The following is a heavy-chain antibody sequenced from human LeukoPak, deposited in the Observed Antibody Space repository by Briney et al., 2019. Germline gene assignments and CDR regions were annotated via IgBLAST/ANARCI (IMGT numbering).Heavy chain of an antibody. V-gene: IGHV3-30-3*01. D-gene: IGHD1-26*01. CDR2: ISYDGSNK. Sequence: GGSLRLSCAASGFIFSTHSLYWVRQAPGKGLEWVAVISYDGSNKNYADSVKGRFTISRDNSKSTLYLQMDSLRTDDTAMYYCARAPWGVGATPPYWGQGTLVTVSS. CDR3: ARAPWGVGATPPY. J-gene: IGHJ4*02. CDR1: GFIFSTHS.